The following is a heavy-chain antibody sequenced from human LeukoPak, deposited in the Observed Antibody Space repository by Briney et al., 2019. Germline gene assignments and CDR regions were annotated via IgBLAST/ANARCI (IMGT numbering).Heavy chain of an antibody. J-gene: IGHJ4*02. D-gene: IGHD1-26*01. Sequence: GGSLRLSCAASGFTFDDYAMHWVRQAPGKGLEWVAFIRSDGYHTYYADSVKGRFTITRDNSKNTLYLQMNSLRLEDMALYYCAKPSGSGVDYWGRGTRVTVSS. V-gene: IGHV3-30*02. CDR3: AKPSGSGVDY. CDR1: GFTFDDYA. CDR2: IRSDGYHT.